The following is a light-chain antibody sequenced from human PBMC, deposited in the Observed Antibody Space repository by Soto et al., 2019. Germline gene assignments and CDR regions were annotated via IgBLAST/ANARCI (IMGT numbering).Light chain of an antibody. CDR3: QHYNSYSEA. CDR2: AAS. J-gene: IGKJ1*01. CDR1: QDISDY. V-gene: IGKV1-9*01. Sequence: DIQLTQSPSFLSASVGDRVTITCRASQDISDYLAWYQQRPGKAPKLLIYAASTLQSGVPSRFSGSGSGTEFTLTISSLQPEDFATYYCQHYNSYSEAFGQGTKVDI.